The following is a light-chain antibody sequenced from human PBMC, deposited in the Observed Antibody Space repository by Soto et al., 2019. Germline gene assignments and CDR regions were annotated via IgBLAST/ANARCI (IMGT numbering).Light chain of an antibody. CDR3: QKYNGAPLT. Sequence: DIQMTQSPSSLSASVGDRVTITCRASQGISIYLAWYQQKPGKVPKLLIYDASTLQSGVPSRFSGSGSGTDFALTISSLQPEDVATYYCQKYNGAPLTFGGGTKVEIK. CDR1: QGISIY. J-gene: IGKJ4*01. V-gene: IGKV1-27*01. CDR2: DAS.